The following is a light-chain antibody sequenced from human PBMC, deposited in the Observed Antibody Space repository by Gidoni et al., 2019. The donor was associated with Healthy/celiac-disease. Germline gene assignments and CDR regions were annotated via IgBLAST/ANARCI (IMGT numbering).Light chain of an antibody. CDR2: DVS. Sequence: QSALTQPASVSGSPGQSLTISCTGTSSDVGGYNYVSWYHQHPGKAPKLMIYDVSNRPSGVSNRFSGSKSGNTASLTISGLQAEDEADYYCSSYTSSSTARVFGGGTKLTVL. CDR3: SSYTSSSTARV. V-gene: IGLV2-14*01. CDR1: SSDVGGYNY. J-gene: IGLJ2*01.